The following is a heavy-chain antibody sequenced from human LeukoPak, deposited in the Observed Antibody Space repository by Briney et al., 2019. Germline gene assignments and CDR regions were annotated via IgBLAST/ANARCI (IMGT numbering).Heavy chain of an antibody. Sequence: PGGSLRLSCAASGFTFSSYGMHRVRQAPGKGLEWVAFIRYDGSNKYYADSVKGRFTISRDNSKNTLYLQMNSLRAEDTAVYYCAKGKYYYDSSGYEPPAVWGQGTLVTVSS. J-gene: IGHJ4*02. CDR1: GFTFSSYG. CDR3: AKGKYYYDSSGYEPPAV. V-gene: IGHV3-30*02. CDR2: IRYDGSNK. D-gene: IGHD3-22*01.